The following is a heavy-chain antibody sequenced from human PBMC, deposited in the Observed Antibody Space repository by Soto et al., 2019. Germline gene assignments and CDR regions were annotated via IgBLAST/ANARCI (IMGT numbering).Heavy chain of an antibody. V-gene: IGHV4-34*01. J-gene: IGHJ6*02. CDR2: INHSGTI. CDR1: GGSFSGYY. D-gene: IGHD2-21*02. Sequence: SETLSLTCAVYGGSFSGYYWTWIRQPPGKGLEWIGEINHSGTINFNPSLKSRLTISLDTSKKHFSLKLSSVTDADTAAYYCARADRTLVTSYSLNVWGQGTTVTVSS. CDR3: ARADRTLVTSYSLNV.